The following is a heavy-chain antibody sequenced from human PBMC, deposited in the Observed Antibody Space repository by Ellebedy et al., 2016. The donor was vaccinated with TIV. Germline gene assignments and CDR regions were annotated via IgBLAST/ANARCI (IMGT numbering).Heavy chain of an antibody. D-gene: IGHD1-26*01. CDR2: LKSDGGSS. CDR3: VKAPTNTTWAPFDY. J-gene: IGHJ4*02. Sequence: GESLKISCSASGFTFSSYTMHWVRQAPAKGLEFVSVLKSDGGSSYYADSVQGRFTISRDNSKHTLFLQRSSLRTDDTAVYYCVKAPTNTTWAPFDYWGQGTLVTVSS. CDR1: GFTFSSYT. V-gene: IGHV3-64D*06.